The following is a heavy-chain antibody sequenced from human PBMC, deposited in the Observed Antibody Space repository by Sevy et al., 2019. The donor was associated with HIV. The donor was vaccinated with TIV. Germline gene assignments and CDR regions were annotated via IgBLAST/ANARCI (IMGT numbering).Heavy chain of an antibody. Sequence: GGSLRLSCAASGFTFSSYAMHWVRQAPGKGLEWVAVISYDGSNKYYADSVKGRFTISRDNSKKTLYLQMNSLRAEDTAVYYCASDLYIVGATPHFDYWGQGTLVTVSS. CDR2: ISYDGSNK. V-gene: IGHV3-30-3*01. CDR1: GFTFSSYA. D-gene: IGHD1-26*01. CDR3: ASDLYIVGATPHFDY. J-gene: IGHJ4*02.